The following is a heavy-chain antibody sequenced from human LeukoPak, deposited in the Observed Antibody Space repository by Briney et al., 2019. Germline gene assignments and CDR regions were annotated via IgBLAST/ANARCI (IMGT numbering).Heavy chain of an antibody. CDR1: GGSISSYY. V-gene: IGHV4-59*01. CDR2: IHNSGST. Sequence: PSETLSLTCTVSGGSISSYYWSWIRQAPGKGLEWIGYIHNSGSTNYNPSLKSRVTMSVDTSKNQISLKLSSVTAADTAVYYCAREMNYYDSTGYYLHYFEYWGQGTLVTVSS. CDR3: AREMNYYDSTGYYLHYFEY. J-gene: IGHJ4*02. D-gene: IGHD3-22*01.